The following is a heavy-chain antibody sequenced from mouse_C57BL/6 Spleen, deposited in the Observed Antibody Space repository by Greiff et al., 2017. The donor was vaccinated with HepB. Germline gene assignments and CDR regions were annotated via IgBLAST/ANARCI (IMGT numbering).Heavy chain of an antibody. CDR1: GYSITSGYY. CDR3: ARTGTCFDY. CDR2: ISYDGSN. D-gene: IGHD4-1*01. Sequence: DVQLQESGPGLVKPSQSLSLTCSVTGYSITSGYYWNWIRQFPGNKLEWMGYISYDGSNNYNPSLKNRISITRDTSKNQFFLMLNSVTTEDTATYYCARTGTCFDYWGQGTTLTVSS. J-gene: IGHJ2*01. V-gene: IGHV3-6*01.